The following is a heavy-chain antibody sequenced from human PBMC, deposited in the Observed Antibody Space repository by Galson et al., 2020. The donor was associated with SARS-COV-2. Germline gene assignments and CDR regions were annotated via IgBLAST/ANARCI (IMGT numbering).Heavy chain of an antibody. Sequence: GGSLRLSCAASGFRFSDYEMTWVRQVPGQGLEWISYIGNRGVDIYYADSVKGRFTISRDNDKNSLYLQMNSLRAEDTAVYYCVRCLGRWITGTTGAFDIWGQGTMVTVSS. CDR3: VRCLGRWITGTTGAFDI. D-gene: IGHD1-20*01. V-gene: IGHV3-48*03. CDR2: IGNRGVDI. J-gene: IGHJ3*02. CDR1: GFRFSDYE.